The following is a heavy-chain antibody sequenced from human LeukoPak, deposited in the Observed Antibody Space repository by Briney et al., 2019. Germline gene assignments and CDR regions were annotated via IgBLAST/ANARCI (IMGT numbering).Heavy chain of an antibody. CDR3: ANDLGWIQLNLG. CDR2: IRANGVTA. CDR1: GFTFSNYG. D-gene: IGHD5-18*01. V-gene: IGHV3-23*01. J-gene: IGHJ4*02. Sequence: GGSLRLSCAASGFTFSNYGMNWVRQAPGKGLEWGSCIRANGVTAYYADSVKGRFTIPRDNSKNTVYVQMNSLRVEDTAVYYCANDLGWIQLNLGRGQGTLVTVSS.